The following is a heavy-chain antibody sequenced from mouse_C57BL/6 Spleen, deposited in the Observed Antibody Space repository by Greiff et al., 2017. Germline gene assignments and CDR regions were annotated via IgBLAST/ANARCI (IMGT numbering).Heavy chain of an antibody. D-gene: IGHD2-4*01. CDR1: GYAFSSYW. CDR3: ARSRDYGLYYYAMDY. Sequence: QVQLQQSGAELVKPGHSAKISCKASGYAFSSYWMNWVKQRPGKGHERIGQIYPGDGDTNYNGKFKAKGTLTADKSSSTAYKQLCSLASEDSAVYYSARSRDYGLYYYAMDYWGQGTSVTVSS. CDR2: IYPGDGDT. V-gene: IGHV1-80*01. J-gene: IGHJ4*01.